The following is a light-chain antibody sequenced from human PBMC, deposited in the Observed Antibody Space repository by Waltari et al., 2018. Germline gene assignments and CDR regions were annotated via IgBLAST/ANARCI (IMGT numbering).Light chain of an antibody. V-gene: IGLV1-44*01. J-gene: IGLJ3*02. CDR3: AAWDDGLSGRSWV. CDR1: SSNIGSHT. CDR2: SNY. Sequence: QSVLTQPPSASGTPGQRVTISCSGSSSNIGSHTVNWYQQLPGTAPKLLIYSNYQRPSWVPDRLSGSWSGTSASLAISGLQSEDEADYYCAAWDDGLSGRSWVFGGGTKLTVL.